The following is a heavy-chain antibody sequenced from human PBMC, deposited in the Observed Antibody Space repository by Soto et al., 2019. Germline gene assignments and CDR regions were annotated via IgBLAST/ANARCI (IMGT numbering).Heavy chain of an antibody. J-gene: IGHJ4*02. CDR1: GFSFSNHH. V-gene: IGHV3-64*01. D-gene: IGHD4-17*01. CDR2: ISITGSTI. CDR3: ARVRKTYGDYDF. Sequence: VQLVESGGGLVQPGGSLRLSCAGFGFSFSNHHMHWVRQAPGKGLEYVSGISITGSTIYYANSVKGRFTISRDNSKNTLFLQMGDLRNEDMAVYYCARVRKTYGDYDFWGQGTLVTVSS.